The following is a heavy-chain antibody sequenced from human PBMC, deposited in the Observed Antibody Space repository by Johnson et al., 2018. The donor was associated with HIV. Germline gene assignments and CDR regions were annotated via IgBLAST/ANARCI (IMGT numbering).Heavy chain of an antibody. D-gene: IGHD1-14*01. V-gene: IGHV3-74*02. J-gene: IGHJ3*02. CDR1: GFTFSSYW. CDR2: INSDGSIT. CDR3: AKERKAPRAFDI. Sequence: VQLVESGGGLVQPGRSLRLSCAASGFTFSSYWMHWVRQAPGKGLVWVSRINSDGSITTYADSVKGRFTISRDNAKNTLYLQMNSLRAEDTAVYYCAKERKAPRAFDIWGQGTMATVSS.